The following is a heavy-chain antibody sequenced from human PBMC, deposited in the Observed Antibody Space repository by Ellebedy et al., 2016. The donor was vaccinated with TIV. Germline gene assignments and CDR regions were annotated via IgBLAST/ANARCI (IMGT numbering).Heavy chain of an antibody. CDR3: AKERTSGDGYWVFDQ. V-gene: IGHV3-23*01. CDR1: GFTFSRYA. Sequence: GESLKISCAAPGFTFSRYAMSWVRQAPGKGLEWVSGIIGSGGGISYADSVKGRFTISRDNSKSMVHLEMNSLRPEDTAVYYCAKERTSGDGYWVFDQWGQGTLVTVSS. CDR2: IIGSGGGI. D-gene: IGHD5-18*01. J-gene: IGHJ4*02.